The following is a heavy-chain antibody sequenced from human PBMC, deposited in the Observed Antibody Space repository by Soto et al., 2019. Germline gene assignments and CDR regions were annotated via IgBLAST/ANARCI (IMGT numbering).Heavy chain of an antibody. CDR1: GGSFSGYY. V-gene: IGHV4-34*01. CDR2: INHSGST. Sequence: ETLSLTCAVYGGSFSGYYWSWIRQPPGKGLEWIGEINHSGSTNYNPSLKSRVTISVDTSKNQFSLKLSSVTAADTAVYYCARGARQWLVLMVLFWFDPWGQGTLVTVSS. D-gene: IGHD6-19*01. CDR3: ARGARQWLVLMVLFWFDP. J-gene: IGHJ5*02.